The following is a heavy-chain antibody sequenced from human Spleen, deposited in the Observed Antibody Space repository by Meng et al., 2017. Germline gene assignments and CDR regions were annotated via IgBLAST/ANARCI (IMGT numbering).Heavy chain of an antibody. J-gene: IGHJ6*02. V-gene: IGHV3-66*02. CDR3: ARDSTATTYYYDSSWTRAYYGMDV. Sequence: GGSLRLSCAASGFTVSSNYMSWVRQAPGKGLEWVSVIYSGGSTYYADSVKGRFTISRDNSKNTLYLQMNSLRAEDTAVYYCARDSTATTYYYDSSWTRAYYGMDVWGQGTTVTVSS. D-gene: IGHD3-22*01. CDR2: IYSGGST. CDR1: GFTVSSNY.